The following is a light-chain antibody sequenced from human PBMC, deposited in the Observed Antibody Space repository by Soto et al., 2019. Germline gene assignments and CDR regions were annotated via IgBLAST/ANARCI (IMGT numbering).Light chain of an antibody. CDR3: QHADSFPLIT. CDR1: QGIRNE. V-gene: IGKV1-17*01. J-gene: IGKJ5*01. Sequence: DVQMTQSPSALSASVVDRVTITFLASQGIRNELSWFQQRPVNAPTLLISAASRLQSGVPSRFSGSGSGTDFTLTISSLQPEDFATYYCQHADSFPLITFGQGTRLEIK. CDR2: AAS.